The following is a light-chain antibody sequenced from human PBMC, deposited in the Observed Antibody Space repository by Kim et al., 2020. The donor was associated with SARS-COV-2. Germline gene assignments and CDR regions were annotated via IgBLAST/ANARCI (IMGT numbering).Light chain of an antibody. Sequence: SSELTQDPAVSVALGQTVWITCQGDTLRSYYATWYQQKPRQAPLLVIFGRNDRPSGIPDRFSGSTSGNTASLTISGAQPEDEADFYCQSRDSGGNVLFGGGTQLTVL. CDR3: QSRDSGGNVL. J-gene: IGLJ2*01. CDR2: GRN. V-gene: IGLV3-19*01. CDR1: TLRSYY.